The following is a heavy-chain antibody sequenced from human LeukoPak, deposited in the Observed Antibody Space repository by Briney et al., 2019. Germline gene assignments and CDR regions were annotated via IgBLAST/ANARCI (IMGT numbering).Heavy chain of an antibody. CDR1: GGSISSYY. V-gene: IGHV4-59*08. D-gene: IGHD3-16*01. J-gene: IGHJ4*02. CDR2: IYYSGST. Sequence: SETLSLTCTVSGGSISSYYWRWIRQRPGKGLEWIGYIYYSGSTNYNPSLKGRVTISVDTSKNQFSLKLSSVTAADTAVYYCARGGYDHVWGPSFDYWGQGTLVTVSS. CDR3: ARGGYDHVWGPSFDY.